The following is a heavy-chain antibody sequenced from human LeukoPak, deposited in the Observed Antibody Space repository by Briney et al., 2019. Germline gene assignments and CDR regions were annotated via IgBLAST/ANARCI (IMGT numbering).Heavy chain of an antibody. V-gene: IGHV1-18*01. CDR3: ARDFGSGWYKVGGFDN. CDR1: GYTFTSYG. Sequence: ASVKVSCKASGYTFTSYGISWVRQAPGQGLEWMGWISAYNGNTNYAQKLQGRVTMTTDTSTSTAYMELRSLRSDDTAVYYCARDFGSGWYKVGGFDNWGQRNLVTVSS. CDR2: ISAYNGNT. D-gene: IGHD6-19*01. J-gene: IGHJ4*02.